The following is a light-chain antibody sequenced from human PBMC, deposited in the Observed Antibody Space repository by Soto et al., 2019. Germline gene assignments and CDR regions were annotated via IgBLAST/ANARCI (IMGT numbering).Light chain of an antibody. CDR1: QSISTW. CDR3: QQYNIYSWT. CDR2: ESS. J-gene: IGKJ1*01. Sequence: DIQMTQSPSTLSASVGDKVTITCRASQSISTWFAWYQQRPGKAPRLLIYESSRLQSGVPSRFSGSGSGTEFTLTISSLQPDDFAIYYCQQYNIYSWTFGQGTKVDIK. V-gene: IGKV1-5*01.